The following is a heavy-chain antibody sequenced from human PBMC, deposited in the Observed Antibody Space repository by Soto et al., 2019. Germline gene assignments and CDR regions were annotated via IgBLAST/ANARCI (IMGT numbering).Heavy chain of an antibody. V-gene: IGHV3-23*01. CDR1: ELTFNNYD. J-gene: IGHJ4*02. CDR2: SSGIGNRA. D-gene: IGHD2-8*02. Sequence: GGSLRLSCADSELTFNNYDMSGVRHATGKVLDCVSPSSGIGNRAPYADPVQGRFTNSRDNSKKTRYLPMNSLRAEDTALYYCANAGAGHCTGGLCYSYWGQGTLVTVSS. CDR3: ANAGAGHCTGGLCYSY.